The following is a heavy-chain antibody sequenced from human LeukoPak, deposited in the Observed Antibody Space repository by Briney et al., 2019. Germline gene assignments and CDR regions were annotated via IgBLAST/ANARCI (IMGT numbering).Heavy chain of an antibody. J-gene: IGHJ6*02. Sequence: GRSLRLSCAASGFTFSSYAMHWVRQAPGKGLEWVAVVSYDGSNKNYADSVKGRCTISRDNSKNTLYLQMNSLRADDTAVYYCARGEAIAAAGRSGYYYYYAVDVWGQGTTVTVSS. V-gene: IGHV3-30*07. CDR3: ARGEAIAAAGRSGYYYYYAVDV. CDR2: VSYDGSNK. CDR1: GFTFSSYA. D-gene: IGHD6-13*01.